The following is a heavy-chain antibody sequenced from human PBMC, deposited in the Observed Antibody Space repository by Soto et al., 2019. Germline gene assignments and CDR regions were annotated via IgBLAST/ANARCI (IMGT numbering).Heavy chain of an antibody. Sequence: QVRLVESGGGVVQPGRSLRLSCAASGFTFSSYAMHWVRQAPGKGLEWVAVISQDGSDKHYVDSVKGRFTISRDNYKNTLYLQVNSLRAEDTAVYYCALGGIVVTGNWFDPWGQGILVTVSS. CDR3: ALGGIVVTGNWFDP. CDR2: ISQDGSDK. J-gene: IGHJ5*02. V-gene: IGHV3-30*03. CDR1: GFTFSSYA. D-gene: IGHD3-22*01.